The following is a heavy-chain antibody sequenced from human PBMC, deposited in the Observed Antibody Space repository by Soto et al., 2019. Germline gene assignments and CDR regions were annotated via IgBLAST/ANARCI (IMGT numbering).Heavy chain of an antibody. D-gene: IGHD3-9*01. V-gene: IGHV4-30-2*01. CDR3: VSLNFDILTGYYAFDL. J-gene: IGHJ3*01. Sequence: PSETLSLTCAGSGDSISSGGYSWHWIRQTPEKGQEWIGYIYHSGSTYYNPSLKSRVTTSLDTSKNQFSLKLSFVTAADTALYYCVSLNFDILTGYYAFDLWGQGTMVTVS. CDR1: GDSISSGGYS. CDR2: IYHSGST.